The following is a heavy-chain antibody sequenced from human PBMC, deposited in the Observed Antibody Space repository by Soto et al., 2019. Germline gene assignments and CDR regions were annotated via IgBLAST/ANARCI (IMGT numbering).Heavy chain of an antibody. CDR1: GYSFTTYG. D-gene: IGHD2-21*01. CDR2: ISGYNGDT. Sequence: QVHLVQSGAEVKKPGASVKVSCKASGYSFTTYGISWVRQAPGQGLEWMGWISGYNGDTNYAQNFQARVTMTTDTSTSTAYMELRSLRSDDTAVYYCAREGVRPYYYYGTDVWGQGTTVTVSS. CDR3: AREGVRPYYYYGTDV. V-gene: IGHV1-18*01. J-gene: IGHJ6*02.